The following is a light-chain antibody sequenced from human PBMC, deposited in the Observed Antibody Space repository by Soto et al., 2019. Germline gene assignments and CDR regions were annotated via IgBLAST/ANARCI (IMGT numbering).Light chain of an antibody. CDR3: NSYTSNNTYV. Sequence: QSVLTQPASVSGSPGQSITISCTGSSSDVGTYKYVSWYQQHPGKAPKLMIYDVSNRPSGVSNRFSGSKSGNTASLTISGLRAEDEADYYCNSYTSNNTYVFGTGTKVTVL. J-gene: IGLJ1*01. CDR2: DVS. V-gene: IGLV2-14*03. CDR1: SSDVGTYKY.